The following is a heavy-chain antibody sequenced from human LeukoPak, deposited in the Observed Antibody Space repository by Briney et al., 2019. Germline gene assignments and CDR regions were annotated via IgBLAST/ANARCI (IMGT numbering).Heavy chain of an antibody. Sequence: PGGSLRLSCAASGFTFSSYAMHWVRQAPGKGLEWVAVISYDGSNKYYADSVKGRFTTSRDNSKNTLYLQMNSLRAEDTAVYYCARDPFDYGDPRYYFDYWGQGTLVTVSS. CDR2: ISYDGSNK. CDR3: ARDPFDYGDPRYYFDY. CDR1: GFTFSSYA. J-gene: IGHJ4*02. V-gene: IGHV3-30-3*01. D-gene: IGHD4-17*01.